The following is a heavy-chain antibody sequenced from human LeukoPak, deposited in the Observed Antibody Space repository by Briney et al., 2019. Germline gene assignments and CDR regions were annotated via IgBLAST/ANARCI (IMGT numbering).Heavy chain of an antibody. J-gene: IGHJ6*02. CDR2: IYYSGSA. CDR1: GGSISSGGYY. V-gene: IGHV4-31*03. Sequence: SETLSLTCTVSGGSISSGGYYWSWIRQHPGKGLEWIGYIYYSGSASYNPSLKSRVSISVDTSKNRFSLKVNSVTAADTAVYYCARSGYGSGYYRRFHYYYYGMDVWGQGTTVTVSS. CDR3: ARSGYGSGYYRRFHYYYYGMDV. D-gene: IGHD3-10*01.